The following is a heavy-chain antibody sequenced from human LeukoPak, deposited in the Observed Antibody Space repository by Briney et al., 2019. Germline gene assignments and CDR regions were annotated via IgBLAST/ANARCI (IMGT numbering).Heavy chain of an antibody. Sequence: SETLSLTCTVSGGSISSSNNYWGWIRQPPGKGLEWIGSIYYSGTTYYNASLKSRVTISVDTSKNQFSLKLSSVTAADTAVYYCARLIAARPGDYWGQGTLVTVSS. V-gene: IGHV4-39*07. CDR1: GGSISSSNNY. CDR2: IYYSGTT. CDR3: ARLIAARPGDY. J-gene: IGHJ4*02. D-gene: IGHD6-6*01.